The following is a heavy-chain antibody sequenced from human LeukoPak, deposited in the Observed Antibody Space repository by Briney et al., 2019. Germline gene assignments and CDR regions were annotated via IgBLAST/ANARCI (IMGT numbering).Heavy chain of an antibody. J-gene: IGHJ4*02. CDR3: ARDLYGSGI. CDR1: GGSFSGYY. D-gene: IGHD3-10*01. Sequence: SETLSLTCAVYGGSFSGYYWSWIRQHPGKGLEWIGYIYYSGSTYYNPSLKSRVTISVDTSKNQFSLKLSSVTAADTAVYYCARDLYGSGIWGQGTLVTVSS. CDR2: IYYSGST. V-gene: IGHV4-31*11.